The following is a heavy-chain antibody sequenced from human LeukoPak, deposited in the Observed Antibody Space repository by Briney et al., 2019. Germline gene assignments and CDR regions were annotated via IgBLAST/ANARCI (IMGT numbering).Heavy chain of an antibody. CDR3: AKDGQLVPHDAFDI. CDR1: GFTFDDYG. V-gene: IGHV3-20*04. D-gene: IGHD6-6*01. CDR2: INWNGGST. J-gene: IGHJ3*02. Sequence: PGGSLRLSCAASGFTFDDYGMSWVRHAPGKGLEWVSGINWNGGSTGYADSVKGRFTISRDNAKNTLYLQMNSLRAEDTAVYYCAKDGQLVPHDAFDIWGQGTMVTVSS.